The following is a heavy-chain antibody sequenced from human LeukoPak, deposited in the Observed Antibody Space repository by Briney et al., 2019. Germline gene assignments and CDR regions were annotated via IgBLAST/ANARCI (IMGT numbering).Heavy chain of an antibody. D-gene: IGHD5-18*01. J-gene: IGHJ5*02. Sequence: TGGSLRLSCSASGFTFSSYAMHWVRQAPGKGLEYVSAISSNGGSTYYENSVKGRFTISRDNAKNTLYLQMNSLRAEDTAVYYCARAADSYGYGWFDPWGQGTLVTVSS. CDR2: ISSNGGST. V-gene: IGHV3-64*04. CDR1: GFTFSSYA. CDR3: ARAADSYGYGWFDP.